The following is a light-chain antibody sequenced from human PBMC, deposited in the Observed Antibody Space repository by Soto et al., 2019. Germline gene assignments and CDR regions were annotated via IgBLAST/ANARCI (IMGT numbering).Light chain of an antibody. V-gene: IGLV2-23*02. Sequence: QSVLTQPAPVSGSPGQSITISCTGTSSDVGNYNLVSWYLQHPDKAPKLMIYEVTKRPSGVSNRFSGSKSGNTASLTISGLQAEDEADYYCCSYAGYSTLFGGGTQLTVL. CDR3: CSYAGYSTL. J-gene: IGLJ7*01. CDR2: EVT. CDR1: SSDVGNYNL.